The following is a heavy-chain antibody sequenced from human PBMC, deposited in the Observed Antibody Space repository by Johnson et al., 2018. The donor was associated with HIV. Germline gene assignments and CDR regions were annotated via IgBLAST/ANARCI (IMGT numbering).Heavy chain of an antibody. D-gene: IGHD3-16*01. CDR2: ISYDGSNK. CDR1: GFTFSSYA. Sequence: QVQLVESGGGVVQPGRSLRLSCAASGFTFSSYAMHWVRQAPGKGLEWVAVISYDGSNKYYADSVKGRFTISRDNSKNTLYLQMNSLIAEDTAVYYCARDHLGLSAAFIWGAFDIWGQGTMVTVSS. CDR3: ARDHLGLSAAFIWGAFDI. V-gene: IGHV3-30*04. J-gene: IGHJ3*02.